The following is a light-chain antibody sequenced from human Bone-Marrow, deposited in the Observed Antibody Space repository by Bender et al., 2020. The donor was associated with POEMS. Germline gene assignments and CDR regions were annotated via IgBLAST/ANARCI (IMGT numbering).Light chain of an antibody. Sequence: QSALTQPASVSGSPGQSLIISCTGTRNDVGDNNFVSWYQQHPDKAPKLLIFGDGQRPSGVSSRFSASKSRNTASLTISGLRAEDEADYYCCSATRTHTYVFGSGTKVAVL. J-gene: IGLJ1*01. CDR2: GDG. V-gene: IGLV2-14*03. CDR3: CSATRTHTYV. CDR1: RNDVGDNNF.